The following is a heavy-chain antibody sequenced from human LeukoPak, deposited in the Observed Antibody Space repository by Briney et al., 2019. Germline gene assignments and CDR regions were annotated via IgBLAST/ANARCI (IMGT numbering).Heavy chain of an antibody. D-gene: IGHD3-3*01. J-gene: IGHJ6*03. CDR2: IIPIFGTA. CDR3: ASSEITIFGVVIINYYYYMDV. V-gene: IGHV1-69*05. CDR1: GGTFSSYA. Sequence: SVKVSCKASGGTFSSYAISWVRQAPGQGLEWMGGIIPIFGTANYAQKFQGRVTITTDESTSTAYMELSSLRSEDTAVYYCASSEITIFGVVIINYYYYMDVWGKGTTVTVS.